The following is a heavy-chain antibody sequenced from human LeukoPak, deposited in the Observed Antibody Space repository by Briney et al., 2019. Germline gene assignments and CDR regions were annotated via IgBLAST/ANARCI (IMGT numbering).Heavy chain of an antibody. J-gene: IGHJ6*03. CDR1: GGSISSGSYY. V-gene: IGHV4-61*02. CDR2: IYTSGST. Sequence: PSETLSLTCTVSGGSISSGSYYWSWIRQPAGKGLEWIGRIYTSGSTNYNPPLKSRVTISVDTSKNQFSLKLSSVTAADTAVYYCARVRPRTPMVVTPGDYYYNYMAVWGKGTTVIVSS. D-gene: IGHD2-21*02. CDR3: ARVRPRTPMVVTPGDYYYNYMAV.